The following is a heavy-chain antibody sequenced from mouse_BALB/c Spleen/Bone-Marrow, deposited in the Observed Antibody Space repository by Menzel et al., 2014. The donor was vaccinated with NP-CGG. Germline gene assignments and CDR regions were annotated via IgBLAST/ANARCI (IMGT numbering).Heavy chain of an antibody. D-gene: IGHD1-1*01. V-gene: IGHV5-9-4*01. CDR1: GFTFSSYA. J-gene: IGHJ4*01. CDR3: VRAYGSSYAMDY. CDR2: ISSGGNYT. Sequence: EVMLVESGGGLVKPGGSLKLSCAASGFTFSSYAMSWVRQSPEKRLEWVAEISSGGNYTYYPDTVTGRFTISRDNAKNILYLEMGSLRSDDTAMYYCVRAYGSSYAMDYWGQGTSVTVSS.